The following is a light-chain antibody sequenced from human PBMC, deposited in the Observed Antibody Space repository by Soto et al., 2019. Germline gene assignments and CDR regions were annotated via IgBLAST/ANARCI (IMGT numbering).Light chain of an antibody. CDR2: GAS. J-gene: IGKJ2*01. Sequence: EIVMTQSPSTLSVSPGERATLSCRASQSISSSLAWYQQKPGQAPRLLIYGASTRETGIPARFSGSGSGTEFSLTTSSLQSEDVAVSYCQQYNNGPTYTFGQGTKLEIK. V-gene: IGKV3-15*01. CDR3: QQYNNGPTYT. CDR1: QSISSS.